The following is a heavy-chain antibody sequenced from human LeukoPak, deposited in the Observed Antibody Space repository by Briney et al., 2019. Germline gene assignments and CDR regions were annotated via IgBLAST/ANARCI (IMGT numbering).Heavy chain of an antibody. CDR1: GGSISGGTYY. CDR2: IYYNGNT. CDR3: ASSPGGYCSSASCYTGGYFDY. Sequence: SETLSLTCTVSGGSISGGTYYWVWIRQPPGKGLEWIGSIYYNGNTYYNPSLKSRVTISVDTSKNQFSLRLSSVTATDRAVYYCASSPGGYCSSASCYTGGYFDYWGQGSLVTVSS. V-gene: IGHV4-39*01. J-gene: IGHJ4*02. D-gene: IGHD2-2*02.